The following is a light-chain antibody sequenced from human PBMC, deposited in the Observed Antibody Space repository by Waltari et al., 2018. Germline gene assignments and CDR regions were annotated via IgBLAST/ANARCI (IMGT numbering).Light chain of an antibody. J-gene: IGLJ3*02. CDR2: DVS. V-gene: IGLV2-23*02. CDR1: STAIGRYVS. Sequence: QSALTQPAAVPGSPGQSVTIPHTGDSTAIGRYVSVSWYQHHPGNAPNLVISDVSKRPSGVSDRFSGSKSGDPASLTISGLQFEDEADYYCCSYAGNYVWVFGGGTRLTVL. CDR3: CSYAGNYVWV.